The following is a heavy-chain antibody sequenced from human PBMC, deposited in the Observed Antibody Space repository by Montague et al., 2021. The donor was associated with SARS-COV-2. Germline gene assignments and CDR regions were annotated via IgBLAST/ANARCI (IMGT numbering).Heavy chain of an antibody. CDR1: GASVTSINW. V-gene: IGHV4-4*02. J-gene: IGHJ4*02. D-gene: IGHD6-13*01. Sequence: SETLSLTCAVSGASVTSINWWSWVRQPPARGLEWIVEILHTGITTFNTSPRSRVSISLDTSKNQFSLTLNSVTAADTAIYYCASHPVFQQLYSWGQGTLVSVSS. CDR3: ASHPVFQQLYS. CDR2: ILHTGIT.